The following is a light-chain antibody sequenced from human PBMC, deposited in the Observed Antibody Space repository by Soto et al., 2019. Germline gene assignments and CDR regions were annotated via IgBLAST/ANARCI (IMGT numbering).Light chain of an antibody. CDR3: QKQNSPPLT. CDR2: SAS. CDR1: QGIGTS. V-gene: IGKV1-27*01. Sequence: IQMTQSPSSLSASLGDRVTITCRASQGIGTSLAWFQQKPGKAPNLLIFSASTLTPGVPSRFSGSGAGTDFTLTISGLQPEDVATYYCQKQNSPPLTFGPGTKVDIK. J-gene: IGKJ3*01.